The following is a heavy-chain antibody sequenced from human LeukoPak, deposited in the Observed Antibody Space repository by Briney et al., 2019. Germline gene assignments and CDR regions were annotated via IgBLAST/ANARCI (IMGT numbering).Heavy chain of an antibody. J-gene: IGHJ4*02. CDR3: ARANSHKPYDY. V-gene: IGHV4-59*12. CDR2: IYYSGSI. Sequence: SETLSLTCTVSGGSISSYYWSWIRQPPGKGLEWIGSIYYSGSIYYNPSLKSRVTISVDTSKNQFSLKLSSVTAADTAVYYCARANSHKPYDYWGQGTLVTVSS. CDR1: GGSISSYY. D-gene: IGHD4-23*01.